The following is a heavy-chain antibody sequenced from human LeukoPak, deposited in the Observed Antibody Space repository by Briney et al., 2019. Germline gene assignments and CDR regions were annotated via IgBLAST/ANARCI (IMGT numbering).Heavy chain of an antibody. V-gene: IGHV3-9*01. J-gene: IGHJ3*02. D-gene: IGHD3-10*01. CDR1: GFTFDDYA. Sequence: GGSLRLSCAASGFTFDDYAMHWVRQAPGKGLEWVSGISWNSGSIGYADSVKGRFTISRDNAKNSLYLQMNSLRAEDTALYYCAKAVLLWFGGLPDAFDIWGQGTMVTVSS. CDR2: ISWNSGSI. CDR3: AKAVLLWFGGLPDAFDI.